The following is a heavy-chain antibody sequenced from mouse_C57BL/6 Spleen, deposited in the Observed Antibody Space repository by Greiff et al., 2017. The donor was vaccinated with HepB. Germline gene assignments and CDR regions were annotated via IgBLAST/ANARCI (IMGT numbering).Heavy chain of an antibody. CDR3: AREGFYDGYYCDY. J-gene: IGHJ2*01. Sequence: QVQLQQPGAELVKPGASVKMSCKASGYTFTSYWITWAKQRPGQGLEWIGDIYPGSGSTNYNEKFKSKATLTVDTSSSTAYMQLSSLTSEDSAVYYCAREGFYDGYYCDYWGQGTTLTVSS. D-gene: IGHD2-3*01. V-gene: IGHV1-55*01. CDR2: IYPGSGST. CDR1: GYTFTSYW.